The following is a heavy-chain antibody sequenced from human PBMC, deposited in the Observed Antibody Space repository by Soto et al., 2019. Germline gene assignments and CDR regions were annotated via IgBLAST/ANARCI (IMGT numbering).Heavy chain of an antibody. J-gene: IGHJ5*02. CDR1: GGSISSYY. D-gene: IGHD2-15*01. V-gene: IGHV4-59*01. Sequence: SETLSLTYTVSGGSISSYYWSWIRQPPGKGLEWIGYIYYSGSTNYNPSLKSRVTISVDTSKNQFSLKLSSVTAADTAVYYCARDVGYCSGGSCSFDPWGQGTLVTVSS. CDR3: ARDVGYCSGGSCSFDP. CDR2: IYYSGST.